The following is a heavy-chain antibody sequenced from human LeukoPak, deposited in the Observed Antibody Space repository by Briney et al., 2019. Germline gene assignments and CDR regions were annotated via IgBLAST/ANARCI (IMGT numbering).Heavy chain of an antibody. Sequence: ASVKVSCKASGYTFTSYGISWVRQAPGQGLEWMGWVSAYNGNTNYAQKLQGRVTTTTDTSTSTAYMELRSLRSDDTAVYYCARDDWNDRAFDIWGQGTMVTVSS. CDR3: ARDDWNDRAFDI. CDR2: VSAYNGNT. CDR1: GYTFTSYG. J-gene: IGHJ3*02. V-gene: IGHV1-18*01. D-gene: IGHD1-1*01.